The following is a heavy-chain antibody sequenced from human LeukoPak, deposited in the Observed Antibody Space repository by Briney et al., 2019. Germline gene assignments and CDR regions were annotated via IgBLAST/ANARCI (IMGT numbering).Heavy chain of an antibody. D-gene: IGHD3-9*01. CDR1: GYTFTSYD. CDR3: ARSEILRYFDWLPNWFDP. V-gene: IGHV1-8*01. J-gene: IGHJ5*02. Sequence: ASVKVSCKAPGYTFTSYDINWVRQATGQGLEWMGWMNPNSGNTGYAQKFQGRVTMTRNTSISTAYMELSSLRSEDTAVYYCARSEILRYFDWLPNWFDPWGQGTLVTVSS. CDR2: MNPNSGNT.